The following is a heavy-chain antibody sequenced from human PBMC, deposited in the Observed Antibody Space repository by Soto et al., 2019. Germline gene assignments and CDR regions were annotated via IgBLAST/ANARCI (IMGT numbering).Heavy chain of an antibody. CDR3: ARGRGCSGGSCYFSYYYYYYMDV. Sequence: GGSLRLSCAASGFTFSSYWMSWVRQAPGKGLEWVANIKQDGSEKYYVDSVKGRFTISRDNAKNSLYLQMNSLRAEDTAVYYCARGRGCSGGSCYFSYYYYYYMDVWGKGTTVTVSS. V-gene: IGHV3-7*01. CDR1: GFTFSSYW. J-gene: IGHJ6*03. CDR2: IKQDGSEK. D-gene: IGHD2-15*01.